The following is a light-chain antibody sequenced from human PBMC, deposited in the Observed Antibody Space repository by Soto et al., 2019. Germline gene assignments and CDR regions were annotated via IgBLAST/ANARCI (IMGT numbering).Light chain of an antibody. CDR1: QSVSSSY. V-gene: IGKV3-20*01. J-gene: IGKJ2*01. CDR3: QQYGDSPPYT. CDR2: AAS. Sequence: EIVLTQSPGTLSLSPGERATLSCRASQSVSSSYLAWYQQKPGRAPRLLIYAASSRATGIPDRFSGSGSGTDFTLTISRLEPEDFAVYYCQQYGDSPPYTFGQGTKVEIK.